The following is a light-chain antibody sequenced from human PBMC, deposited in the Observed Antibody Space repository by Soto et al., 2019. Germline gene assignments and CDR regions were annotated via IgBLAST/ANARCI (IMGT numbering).Light chain of an antibody. CDR1: QAITNN. CDR3: QQVKSYPRT. Sequence: IHLTQSPSSLSASVGDRVTITCRPSQAITNNLAWYQQKPGNPPKLLIYEESTLHSGVPSRFSGRKVGTQFILTIDSLQPEDFATYYCQQVKSYPRTFGGGTKVEIK. CDR2: EES. V-gene: IGKV1-9*01. J-gene: IGKJ4*01.